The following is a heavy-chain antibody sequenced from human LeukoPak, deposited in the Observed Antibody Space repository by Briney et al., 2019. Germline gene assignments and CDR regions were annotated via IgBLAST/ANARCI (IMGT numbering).Heavy chain of an antibody. V-gene: IGHV1-69*13. CDR2: IIPIFGTA. CDR1: GGTFSSYA. Sequence: AASVKVSCKASGGTFSSYAISWVRQAPGQGLEWMGGIIPIFGTANYAQKFQGRVTITADESTSTAYMELSSLRSEDTAVYYCARGLYPYYYYYMDVWGKGTTVTVSS. J-gene: IGHJ6*03. CDR3: ARGLYPYYYYYMDV.